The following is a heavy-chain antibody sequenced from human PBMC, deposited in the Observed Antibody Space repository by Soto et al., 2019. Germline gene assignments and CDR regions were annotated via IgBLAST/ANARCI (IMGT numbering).Heavy chain of an antibody. CDR1: GDTFTSYD. V-gene: IGHV1-8*01. D-gene: IGHD4-17*01. CDR2: MNPNSGNT. J-gene: IGHJ2*01. Sequence: ASVKVSCKASGDTFTSYDSNWVRQATGQGLEWMGWMNPNSGNTGYAQKFQGRVTMTRNTSISTAYMELSSLRSEDTAVYYCARAQTGSYGDYAGGLRSRWYFDLWGRGTLVTVSS. CDR3: ARAQTGSYGDYAGGLRSRWYFDL.